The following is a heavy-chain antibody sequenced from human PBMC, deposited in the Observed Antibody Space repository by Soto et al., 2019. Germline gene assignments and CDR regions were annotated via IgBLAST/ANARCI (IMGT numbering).Heavy chain of an antibody. CDR3: ARHHYYDSSGYYRGDAFDI. D-gene: IGHD3-22*01. J-gene: IGHJ3*02. CDR2: IYPGDSDT. Sequence: PGESLKISCKGSGYSFTSYWIGWVRQMPGKGLEWMGIIYPGDSDTRYSPSFQGQVTISADKSISTAYLQWSSLKASDTAMYYWARHHYYDSSGYYRGDAFDIWGQGTMVTVSS. CDR1: GYSFTSYW. V-gene: IGHV5-51*01.